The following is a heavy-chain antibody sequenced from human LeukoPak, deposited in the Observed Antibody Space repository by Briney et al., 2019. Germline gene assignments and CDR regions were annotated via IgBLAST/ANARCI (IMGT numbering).Heavy chain of an antibody. V-gene: IGHV3-30*07. J-gene: IGHJ4*02. CDR3: AKDRAPRALGFYDY. D-gene: IGHD2/OR15-2a*01. CDR1: GFTFSSYA. Sequence: GGSLRLSCAASGFTFSSYAMHWVRQAPGKGLEWVAVISYDGSNKYYADSVKGRFTISRDNSKNTLYLQMNSLRAEDTAVYYCAKDRAPRALGFYDYWGQGTLVTVSS. CDR2: ISYDGSNK.